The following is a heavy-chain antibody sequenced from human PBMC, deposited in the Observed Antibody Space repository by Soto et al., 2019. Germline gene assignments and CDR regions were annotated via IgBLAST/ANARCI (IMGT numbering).Heavy chain of an antibody. V-gene: IGHV4-39*07. D-gene: IGHD2-2*01. Sequence: SETLSLTCTVSGGSISSSSYYWGWIRQPPGKGLEWIGSIYYSGSTYYNPSLKSRVTISVDTSKNQFSLRLSSVTAADTALYFCARAIYCRSASCSNWFDPWGQGIPVTVSS. CDR2: IYYSGST. CDR1: GGSISSSSYY. J-gene: IGHJ5*02. CDR3: ARAIYCRSASCSNWFDP.